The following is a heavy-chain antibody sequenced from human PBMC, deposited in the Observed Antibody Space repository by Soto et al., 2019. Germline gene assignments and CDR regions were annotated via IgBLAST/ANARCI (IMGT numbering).Heavy chain of an antibody. CDR2: ISPYNGNT. CDR3: ARDRLGVSVTGGGFDS. V-gene: IGHV1-18*01. J-gene: IGHJ4*02. CDR1: GYTFSNFG. Sequence: QVQLVQSGGEVKKPGASVKVSCEASGYTFSNFGLSWVRQAPGQGLELMGWISPYNGNTNYAQKLQGRLTMTTDTSTSTAYMELRSLRSYDTAVYYCARDRLGVSVTGGGFDSWGQGTLVTVSS. D-gene: IGHD2-8*01.